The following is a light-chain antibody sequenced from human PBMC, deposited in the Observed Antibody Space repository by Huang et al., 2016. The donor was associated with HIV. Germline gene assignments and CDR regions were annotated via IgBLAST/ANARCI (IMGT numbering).Light chain of an antibody. CDR2: DES. J-gene: IGKJ2*01. CDR1: QDISNY. CDR3: QQYDNLPRT. Sequence: DIQMTQSPASLSASVGDRVTITCQASQDISNYLNWYQQKPGKAPKLLIYDESNLETGVPSRFSGSGSGTDFTFTISSLQPEDIATYYCQQYDNLPRTFGQGTKLEIK. V-gene: IGKV1-33*01.